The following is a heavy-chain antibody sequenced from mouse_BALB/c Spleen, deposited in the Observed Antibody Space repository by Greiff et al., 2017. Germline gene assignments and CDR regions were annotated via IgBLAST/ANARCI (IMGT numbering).Heavy chain of an antibody. Sequence: VKLQESGAELAKPGASVKMSCKASGYTFTSYWMHWVKQRPGQGLEWIGYINPSTGYTEYNQKFKDKATLTADKSSSTAYMQLSSLTSEDSAVYYCGTGTNFDVWGAGTTVTVSS. CDR2: INPSTGYT. CDR1: GYTFTSYW. D-gene: IGHD4-1*01. V-gene: IGHV1-7*01. J-gene: IGHJ1*01. CDR3: GTGTNFDV.